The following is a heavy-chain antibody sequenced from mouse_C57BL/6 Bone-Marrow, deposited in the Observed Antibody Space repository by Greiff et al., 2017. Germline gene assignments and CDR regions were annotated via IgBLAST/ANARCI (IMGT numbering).Heavy chain of an antibody. V-gene: IGHV1-58*01. CDR1: GYTFTSYG. J-gene: IGHJ4*01. D-gene: IGHD1-1*01. Sequence: EVQLQQSGAELVRPGSSVKMSCKTSGYTFTSYGINWVKQRPGQGLEWIGYIYIGNGYTEYNAKFKGKATLTPDTSSSTAYMQLSSLTSEDSAIYFCARSVFTTVVARAMDYWGQGTSVTVSS. CDR3: ARSVFTTVVARAMDY. CDR2: IYIGNGYT.